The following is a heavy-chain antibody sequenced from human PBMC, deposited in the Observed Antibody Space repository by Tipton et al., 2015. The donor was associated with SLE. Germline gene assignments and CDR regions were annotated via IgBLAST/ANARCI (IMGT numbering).Heavy chain of an antibody. V-gene: IGHV4-34*01. J-gene: IGHJ4*02. CDR3: ARGPFQRWPPGAY. Sequence: TLSLTCAVYGGSLSGYYWSWIRQSPGKGLGWIDDINHVGRTNYNPSLRSRVTISLDTSKSQFSLILNSLTAADTAVYYCARGPFQRWPPGAYWGRGTLVTVSS. CDR2: INHVGRT. D-gene: IGHD6-19*01. CDR1: GGSLSGYY.